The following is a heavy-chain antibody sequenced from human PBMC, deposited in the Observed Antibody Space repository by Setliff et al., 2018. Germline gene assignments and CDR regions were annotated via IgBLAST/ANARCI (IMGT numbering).Heavy chain of an antibody. J-gene: IGHJ4*01. D-gene: IGHD1-20*01. CDR1: GYSISSGYI. CDR2: IGESGNNI. CDR3: ARDGNNWNDLDY. Sequence: GGSLSLTCTVSGYSISSGYIWGWIRQPPGKGLEWVSYIGESGNNIHYADSVKGRFTISRDNAKNSLYLQMNSLRVEDTALYYCARDGNNWNDLDYWGHGTLVTVSS. V-gene: IGHV3-11*04.